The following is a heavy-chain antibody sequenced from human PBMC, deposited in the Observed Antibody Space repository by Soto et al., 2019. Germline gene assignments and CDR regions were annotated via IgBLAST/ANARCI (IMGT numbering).Heavy chain of an antibody. Sequence: SETLSLTCAVYGGSFGGYYWSWIRQPPGKGLEWIGEINHSGSTNYNPSLKSRVTISVDTSKNQFSLKLSSVTAADTAVYYCARFEYSSSSAVPDLNWFDPWGQGTLVTVSS. V-gene: IGHV4-34*01. CDR2: INHSGST. CDR1: GGSFGGYY. CDR3: ARFEYSSSSAVPDLNWFDP. D-gene: IGHD6-6*01. J-gene: IGHJ5*02.